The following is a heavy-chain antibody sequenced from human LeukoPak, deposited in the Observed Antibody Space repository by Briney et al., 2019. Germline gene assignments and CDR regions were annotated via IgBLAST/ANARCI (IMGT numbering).Heavy chain of an antibody. Sequence: SVKVSRKASGGTFSSYAISWVRQAPGQGLEWTGRIIPIFGKANYAQKFQGRVTITTDGSTSTAYMELSSLRSEDTAVYYCARERGDDIVVVVAATTWFDPWGQGTLVTVSS. CDR1: GGTFSSYA. CDR2: IIPIFGKA. CDR3: ARERGDDIVVVVAATTWFDP. V-gene: IGHV1-69*05. J-gene: IGHJ5*02. D-gene: IGHD2-15*01.